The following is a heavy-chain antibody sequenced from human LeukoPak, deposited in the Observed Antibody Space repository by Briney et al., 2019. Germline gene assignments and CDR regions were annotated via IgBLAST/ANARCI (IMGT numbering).Heavy chain of an antibody. CDR3: TRGSYDVLTGYSTLGEY. V-gene: IGHV4-39*01. D-gene: IGHD3-9*01. CDR2: IYYSGST. J-gene: IGHJ4*02. CDR1: GGSLSSSSYY. Sequence: PSETLSLTCTVSGGSLSSSSYYWGWVRQPPGKGLELIENIYYSGSTYYNPSLKSRLTISLDTSQRQFSLRLSSVTAADTALYYCTRGSYDVLTGYSTLGEYWGQGTLVTVSS.